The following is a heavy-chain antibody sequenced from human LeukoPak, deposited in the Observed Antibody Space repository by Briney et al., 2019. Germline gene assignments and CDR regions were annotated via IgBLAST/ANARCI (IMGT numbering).Heavy chain of an antibody. CDR3: AAADYYDSSAYYPYAFHI. D-gene: IGHD3-22*01. V-gene: IGHV1-58*02. Sequence: SVKDSCKASGFTFTRSAMQWVRQARGQRLEWIGWIVVGSGNTNYAQTFQERVTITRDMSTSTAYMELSGLRSEDTAVYYCAAADYYDSSAYYPYAFHIWGQGTMVTVSS. CDR2: IVVGSGNT. J-gene: IGHJ3*02. CDR1: GFTFTRSA.